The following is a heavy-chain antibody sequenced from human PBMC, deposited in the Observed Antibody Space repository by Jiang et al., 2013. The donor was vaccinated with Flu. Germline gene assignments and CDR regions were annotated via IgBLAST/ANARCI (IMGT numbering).Heavy chain of an antibody. CDR2: IKQDGSEK. CDR3: ARDWTEGSRAPAPSL. J-gene: IGHJ3*01. V-gene: IGHV3-7*03. CDR1: GFSSSDYW. Sequence: QLVESGGGLVQPGGSLRLSCAVSGFSSSDYWMSWVRQAPGKGLEWVANIKQDGSEKYYVDSVKGRFTISRDNAKNSLYLQMNNLRAEDTAIYYCARDWTEGSRAPAPSLWGQGTMVTVSS. D-gene: IGHD6-6*01.